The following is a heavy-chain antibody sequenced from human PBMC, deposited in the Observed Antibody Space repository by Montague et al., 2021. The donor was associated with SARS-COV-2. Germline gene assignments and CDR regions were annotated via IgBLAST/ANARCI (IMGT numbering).Heavy chain of an antibody. V-gene: IGHV3-7*05. CDR3: ARDRGYYGSGSIGGYFGLWGRAGYFDL. Sequence: SLRLSCAASGFIFSSYWMSWVRQAPGKGLEWVANIEQDGSEKYYXXSVKGRFTISRDNAKNSLYLHMNSLRAEDTAVYYCARDRGYYGSGSIGGYFGLWGRAGYFDLWGRGTLVTVSS. J-gene: IGHJ2*01. CDR1: GFIFSSYW. CDR2: IEQDGSEK. D-gene: IGHD3-10*01.